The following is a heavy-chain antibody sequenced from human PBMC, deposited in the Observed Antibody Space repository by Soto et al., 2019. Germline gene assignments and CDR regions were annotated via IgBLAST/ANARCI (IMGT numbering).Heavy chain of an antibody. V-gene: IGHV3-30*18. CDR2: ISYDGSNK. Sequence: QVQLVESGGGVVQPGRSLRLSCAASGFTFNSYGMHWVRQAPGKGLEWVAVISYDGSNKYYADSVKGRFTISRDNSKNTLYLQMNSLRAEDTAVYYCAKDHGDGYSRYFDYWGQGTLVTVSS. CDR1: GFTFNSYG. J-gene: IGHJ4*02. CDR3: AKDHGDGYSRYFDY. D-gene: IGHD5-18*01.